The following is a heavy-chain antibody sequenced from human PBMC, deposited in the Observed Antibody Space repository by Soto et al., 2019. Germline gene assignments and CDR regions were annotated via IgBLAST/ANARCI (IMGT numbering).Heavy chain of an antibody. Sequence: SETLSLTCTVSGGSISSYYWSWIRQPAGKGLEWIGRIYTSGSTNYNPSLKSRVTISVDTSKNQFSLKLTSLTAADTAVYYCASRDPGTSVDYWGQGTLVTVSS. J-gene: IGHJ4*02. CDR2: IYTSGST. D-gene: IGHD1-7*01. CDR1: GGSISSYY. CDR3: ASRDPGTSVDY. V-gene: IGHV4-4*07.